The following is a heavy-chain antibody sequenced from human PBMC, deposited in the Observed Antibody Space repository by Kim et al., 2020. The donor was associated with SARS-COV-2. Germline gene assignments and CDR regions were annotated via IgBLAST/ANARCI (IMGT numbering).Heavy chain of an antibody. V-gene: IGHV4-39*01. CDR2: IYYSGST. D-gene: IGHD6-19*01. J-gene: IGHJ6*02. CDR3: ARHASVAGMVWDWGRYYYYGMDV. Sequence: SETLSLTCTVSGGSISSSSYYWGWIRQPPGKGLEWIGSIYYSGSTYYNPSLKSRVTISVDTSKNQFSLKLSSVTAADTAVYYCARHASVAGMVWDWGRYYYYGMDVWGQGTTVTVSS. CDR1: GGSISSSSYY.